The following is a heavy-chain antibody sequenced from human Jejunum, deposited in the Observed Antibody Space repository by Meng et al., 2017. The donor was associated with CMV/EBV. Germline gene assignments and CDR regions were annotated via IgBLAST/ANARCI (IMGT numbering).Heavy chain of an antibody. CDR3: VRRGNPEYGDYTY. D-gene: IGHD4-17*01. J-gene: IGHJ4*02. V-gene: IGHV7-4-1*02. Sequence: ACGYHIISYDIKWVRQGTGKGLEWMGWINTNTGNPTYAQGLAGRFVFSLDTSVSTAYLQITNLKSEDTSVYYCVRRGNPEYGDYTYWGQGTLVTVSS. CDR1: GYHIISYD. CDR2: INTNTGNP.